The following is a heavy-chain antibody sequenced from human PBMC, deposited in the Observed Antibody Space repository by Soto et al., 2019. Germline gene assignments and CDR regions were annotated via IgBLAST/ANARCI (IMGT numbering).Heavy chain of an antibody. Sequence: QVQLQESGPGLVKPSQTLSLTCTVSGGSISSGDSYWGWARRPQGKALEWIGNIYYSGSTYSNPSLKSRVTISVDTSKNQFSLKLSSVTAADTAVYYCAREEGYPWGPIVQWGQGTLVTVSS. CDR1: GGSISSGDSY. D-gene: IGHD1-26*01. J-gene: IGHJ4*02. V-gene: IGHV4-30-4*01. CDR3: AREEGYPWGPIVQ. CDR2: IYYSGST.